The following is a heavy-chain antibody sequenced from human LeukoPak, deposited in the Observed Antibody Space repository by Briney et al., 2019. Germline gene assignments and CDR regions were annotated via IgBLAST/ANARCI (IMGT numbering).Heavy chain of an antibody. CDR3: ARARYYYDSSGYYHPVFDY. Sequence: SETLSLTCTVSGGSISSYYWSWIRQPAGKGLEWIGRIYTSGSTNYNPSLKSRVTISVDTSKNQFSLKLSSVTAADTAVYYCARARYYYDSSGYYHPVFDYWGQGTLVTVSS. V-gene: IGHV4-4*07. CDR2: IYTSGST. J-gene: IGHJ4*02. D-gene: IGHD3-22*01. CDR1: GGSISSYY.